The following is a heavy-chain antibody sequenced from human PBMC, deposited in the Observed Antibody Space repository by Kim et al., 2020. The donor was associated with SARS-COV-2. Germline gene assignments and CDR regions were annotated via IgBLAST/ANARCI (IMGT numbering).Heavy chain of an antibody. D-gene: IGHD1-1*01. CDR1: GFTFSNYA. V-gene: IGHV3-23*01. CDR2: MSGGGGST. CDR3: AKVLNWNDSRGMDA. J-gene: IGHJ6*02. Sequence: GGSLRLSCVASGFTFSNYAMSWVRQAPGKGLEWVSAMSGGGGSTYYAASVKGRFTISRDYSKNTLYLQMNTLGADDTAVYYCAKVLNWNDSRGMDAWGQG.